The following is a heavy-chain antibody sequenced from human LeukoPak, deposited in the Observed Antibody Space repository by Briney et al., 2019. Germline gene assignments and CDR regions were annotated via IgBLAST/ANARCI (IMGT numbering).Heavy chain of an antibody. CDR1: GFTFSKYS. V-gene: IGHV3-48*01. J-gene: IGHJ3*01. D-gene: IGHD3-3*01. CDR2: IGSSSSTI. Sequence: GGSLRLSXETSGFTFSKYSMNWVRQAPGRGLEWVSYIGSSSSTIQYADSVKGRFTFSRDYAKNSLYMQMNSLTAEDTAVYYCARDLSQDFLSGYLDAFDLWGQGTMVTVSS. CDR3: ARDLSQDFLSGYLDAFDL.